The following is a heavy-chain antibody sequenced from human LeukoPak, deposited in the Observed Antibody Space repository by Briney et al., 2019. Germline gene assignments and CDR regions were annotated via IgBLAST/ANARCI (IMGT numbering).Heavy chain of an antibody. CDR3: ARDPYYYDSSGYYY. D-gene: IGHD3-22*01. V-gene: IGHV1-69*05. Sequence: GSSVKVSCKAFGGTFSSYAISWVRQAPGQGLEWMGGIIPIFGTANYAQKFQGRVTITTDESTSTAYMELSSLRSEDTAVYYCARDPYYYDSSGYYYWGQGTLVTVSS. J-gene: IGHJ4*02. CDR1: GGTFSSYA. CDR2: IIPIFGTA.